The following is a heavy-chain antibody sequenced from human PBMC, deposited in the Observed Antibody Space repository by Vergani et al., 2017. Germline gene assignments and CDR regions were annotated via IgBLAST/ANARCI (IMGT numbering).Heavy chain of an antibody. CDR1: GFALNRHA. D-gene: IGHD2-2*01. V-gene: IGHV3-30*18. CDR3: AKVRDANQLPHY. Sequence: VQLVESGGGVVQPGTSLRLSCVVSGFALNRHAMYWVRQAPGKGLEWVVGISFDGTNEYYPDLVKGRFTISRDNSKNTLYLQMNSLRTEDTAVYFCAKVRDANQLPHYWSQGTLVTVSS. J-gene: IGHJ4*02. CDR2: ISFDGTNE.